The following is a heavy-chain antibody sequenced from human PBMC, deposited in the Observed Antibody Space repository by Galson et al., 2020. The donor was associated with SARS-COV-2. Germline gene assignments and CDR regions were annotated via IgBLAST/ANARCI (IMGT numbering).Heavy chain of an antibody. V-gene: IGHV3-30*04. D-gene: IGHD3-16*01. CDR2: ISYDGSNK. CDR3: VRGTELGVDYYGMDV. J-gene: IGHJ6*02. CDR1: GFTFSSYA. Sequence: GGSLRLSCAASGFTFSSYAMHWVRQAPGKGLEWVAVISYDGSNKYYADSVKGRFTISRDNSKNTLYLQMNSLRAEDTAVYYCVRGTELGVDYYGMDVWGQGTTVTVSS.